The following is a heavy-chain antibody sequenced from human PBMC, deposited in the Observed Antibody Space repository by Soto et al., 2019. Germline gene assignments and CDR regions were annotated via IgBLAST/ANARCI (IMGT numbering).Heavy chain of an antibody. D-gene: IGHD6-6*01. Sequence: ASVKVSCKASGYTFTSYAMHWVRQAPGQRLEWMGWINAGNGNTKYSQKFQGRVTITRDTSASTAYMELSSLRSEDTAVYYCARVLSSSSFYYYYGMDVWGQGTTVTVSS. CDR3: ARVLSSSSFYYYYGMDV. CDR1: GYTFTSYA. V-gene: IGHV1-3*01. CDR2: INAGNGNT. J-gene: IGHJ6*02.